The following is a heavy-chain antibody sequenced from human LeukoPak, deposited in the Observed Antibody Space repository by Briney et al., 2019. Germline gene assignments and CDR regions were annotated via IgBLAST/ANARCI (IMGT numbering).Heavy chain of an antibody. CDR2: ISSSGSTI. V-gene: IGHV3-11*01. D-gene: IGHD3-16*01. Sequence: GGSLRLSCAASGFTFSDYYMSWIRQAPGKGLEWVSYISSSGSTIYYADSVKGRFTISRDNAKNSLYLQMDSLRAEDTAVYYCAGEYYDYVWGSLVIWGQGTMVTVSS. CDR3: AGEYYDYVWGSLVI. J-gene: IGHJ3*02. CDR1: GFTFSDYY.